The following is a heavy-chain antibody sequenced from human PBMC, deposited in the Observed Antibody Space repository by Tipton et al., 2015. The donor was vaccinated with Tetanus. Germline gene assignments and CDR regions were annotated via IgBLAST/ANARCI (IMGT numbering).Heavy chain of an antibody. Sequence: TLSLTCTVSGVSIRSYYWSWIRQPPGKGLEWIGYIYYSGNRGSTNYSPSLKSRVTISVDTSKNQFSLRVSSVTAADTALYFCARDSHVGAPVVNCFDRWGLGTLVTVSS. J-gene: IGHJ4*02. D-gene: IGHD2-21*01. CDR3: ARDSHVGAPVVNCFDR. V-gene: IGHV4-59*12. CDR2: IYYSGNRGST. CDR1: GVSIRSYY.